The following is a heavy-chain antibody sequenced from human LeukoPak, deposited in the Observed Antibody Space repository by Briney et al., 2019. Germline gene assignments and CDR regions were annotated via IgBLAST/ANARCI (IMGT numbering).Heavy chain of an antibody. CDR1: GGSFSGYY. V-gene: IGHV4-34*01. CDR3: ARGPNCSSTSCYPDIDY. D-gene: IGHD2-2*01. CDR2: INHSGST. J-gene: IGHJ4*02. Sequence: PSETLSLTCAVYGGSFSGYYWRWIRQPPGKGLEWIGEINHSGSTNYNPSLKSRVTISVDTSKNQFSLKLSSVTAADTAVYYCARGPNCSSTSCYPDIDYGGQGTLVTVSS.